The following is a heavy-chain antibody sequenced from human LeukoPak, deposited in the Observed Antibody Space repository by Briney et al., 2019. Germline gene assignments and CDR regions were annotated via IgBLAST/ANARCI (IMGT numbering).Heavy chain of an antibody. CDR2: IDWDDDK. J-gene: IGHJ6*03. CDR3: ARMGGSGRVAGYMDV. Sequence: ESGPALVKPTQTLTLTCTFSGFSLSTSGMCVSWIRQPPGKALEWLARIDWDDDKYYSTSLKTRLTISKDTSKNQVVLTMTNMDPVDTATYYCARMGGSGRVAGYMDVWGKGTTVTVSS. V-gene: IGHV2-70*11. D-gene: IGHD3-10*01. CDR1: GFSLSTSGMC.